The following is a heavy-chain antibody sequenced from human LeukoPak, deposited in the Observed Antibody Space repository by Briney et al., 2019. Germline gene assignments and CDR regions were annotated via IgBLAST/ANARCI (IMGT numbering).Heavy chain of an antibody. CDR2: IYHSGST. CDR3: ARPGYDFWSGYYFDY. J-gene: IGHJ4*02. V-gene: IGHV4-38-2*02. CDR1: GYSISSGYY. D-gene: IGHD3-3*01. Sequence: SETLSLTCTVSGYSISSGYYWGWIRQPPGKGLEWIGRIYHSGSTYYNPSLKSRVTISVDTSKNQFSLKLSSVTAADTAVYYCARPGYDFWSGYYFDYWGQGTLVTVSS.